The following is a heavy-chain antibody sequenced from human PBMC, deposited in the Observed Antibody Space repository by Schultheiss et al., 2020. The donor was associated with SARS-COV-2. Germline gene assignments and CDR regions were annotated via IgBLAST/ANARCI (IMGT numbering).Heavy chain of an antibody. CDR2: IRSKANSYAT. J-gene: IGHJ4*02. Sequence: GGSLRLSCAASGFTFSSYGMLWVRQAPGKGLEWVGRIRSKANSYATAYAASVKGRFTISRDDSKNTAYLQMNSLKTEDTAVYYCTRPVSPVETVTTDDYWGQGTLVTVSS. CDR3: TRPVSPVETVTTDDY. D-gene: IGHD4-17*01. V-gene: IGHV3-73*01. CDR1: GFTFSSYG.